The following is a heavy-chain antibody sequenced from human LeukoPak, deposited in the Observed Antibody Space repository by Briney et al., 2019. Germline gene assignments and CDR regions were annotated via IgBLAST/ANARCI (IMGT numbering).Heavy chain of an antibody. CDR2: ISSSSSYI. CDR3: ARDAVAVAGTPIDY. CDR1: GFTLSNYY. Sequence: GSLRLSCVASGFTLSNYYMNWVRQAPGKGLEWVSSISSSSSYIYYADSVKGRFTISRDNSKNSVFLQMNSLRAGDTAVYFCARDAVAVAGTPIDYWGQGTLVTVSS. V-gene: IGHV3-21*01. J-gene: IGHJ4*02. D-gene: IGHD6-13*01.